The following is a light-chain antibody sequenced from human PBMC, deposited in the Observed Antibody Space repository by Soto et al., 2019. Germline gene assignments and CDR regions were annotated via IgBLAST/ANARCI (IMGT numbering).Light chain of an antibody. CDR2: AAS. CDR1: QGISNW. J-gene: IGKJ5*01. Sequence: DIQMTQSPSSVSASVGDRVTITCRASQGISNWLAWYQQKPGKAPKLLIYAASTLQTGVPSRVSGRGAGTDVTLTISSLQPEDFATYYCQQLDSYPNTFGQGTRLEIK. CDR3: QQLDSYPNT. V-gene: IGKV1-12*01.